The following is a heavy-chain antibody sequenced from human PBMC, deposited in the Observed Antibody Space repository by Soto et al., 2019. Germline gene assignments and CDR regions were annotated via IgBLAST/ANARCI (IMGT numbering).Heavy chain of an antibody. J-gene: IGHJ5*02. CDR2: IYYSEST. D-gene: IGHD3-10*01. V-gene: IGHV4-61*01. CDR3: ARELFGRSVWFDP. CDR1: GGSITSSSYY. Sequence: PSETLSLTCTVSGGSITSSSYYWGWIRQPPGKGLEWIGYIYYSESTNYHPSLKSRVTISVDTSKNQFSLKLSSVTAADTAVYYCARELFGRSVWFDPWGQGTLVTVSS.